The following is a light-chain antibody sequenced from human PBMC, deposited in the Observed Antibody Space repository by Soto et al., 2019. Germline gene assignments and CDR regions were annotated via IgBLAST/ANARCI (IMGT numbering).Light chain of an antibody. CDR1: ISDVGGYNY. CDR3: SSYTSSTAYV. J-gene: IGLJ1*01. V-gene: IGLV2-14*01. Sequence: QSVLTQPSSVSGSPGQSITISCTGTISDVGGYNYVSWYQLHPGKAPKLMVYEVSNRPSGVSNRFSGSKSGNTASLTISGLQAEDEADYYCSSYTSSTAYVFGTRTKVTVL. CDR2: EVS.